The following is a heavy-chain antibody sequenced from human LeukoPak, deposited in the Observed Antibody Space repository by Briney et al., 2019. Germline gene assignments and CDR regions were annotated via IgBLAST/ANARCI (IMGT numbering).Heavy chain of an antibody. V-gene: IGHV3-7*01. Sequence: GGSLRLSCAASGFTFSSYWMSWVRQAPGKGLEWVANIKQDGSEKYYVDSVKGRFTISRDNAKNSLYLQMNSLRAEDTAVYYCAREPRKYYDSSGYFDYWGQGTLVTVSS. CDR1: GFTFSSYW. D-gene: IGHD3-22*01. J-gene: IGHJ4*02. CDR3: AREPRKYYDSSGYFDY. CDR2: IKQDGSEK.